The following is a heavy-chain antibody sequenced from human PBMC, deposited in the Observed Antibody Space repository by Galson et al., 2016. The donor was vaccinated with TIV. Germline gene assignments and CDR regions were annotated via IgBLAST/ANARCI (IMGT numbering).Heavy chain of an antibody. V-gene: IGHV1-18*04. CDR2: ISGYDSNR. J-gene: IGHJ4*02. D-gene: IGHD2-2*01. CDR1: GYTFTNYG. CDR3: ARDAPYASAWSIDY. Sequence: SVKVSCKASGYTFTNYGISWVRQAPGQGLEWMGWISGYDSNREYAQKVQGRVTMSIDTSTSTAYMEVRSLKSDDTAVYYCARDAPYASAWSIDYGGQGTLVTVSP.